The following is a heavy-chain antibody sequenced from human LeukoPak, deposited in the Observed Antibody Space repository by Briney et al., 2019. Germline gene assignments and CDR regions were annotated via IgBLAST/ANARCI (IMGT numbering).Heavy chain of an antibody. V-gene: IGHV4-39*01. Sequence: SETLSLTCTVSGGSLSSSSYYWGWIRPPPGEGLEWIANIHYSVSTYYNPSLKSRVTISVDTSKTQFSLKLSSVAAADTALYYCARTYSYYHYMDVWGKGTTVTVSS. J-gene: IGHJ6*03. D-gene: IGHD2-15*01. CDR2: IHYSVST. CDR1: GGSLSSSSYY. CDR3: ARTYSYYHYMDV.